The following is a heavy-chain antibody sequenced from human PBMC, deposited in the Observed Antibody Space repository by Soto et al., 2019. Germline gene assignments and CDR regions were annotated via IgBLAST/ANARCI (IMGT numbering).Heavy chain of an antibody. Sequence: QVQLQESGPGLVKPSGTLSLTCAVSGGSISSSNWWSWVRQPPGKGLEWIGEIYHSGSTNYNPSLKSRVPISVDKPKNQFPLKLSSVTAADTAVYYCARGRRAAGRSYYFDYWGQGTLVTVSS. D-gene: IGHD6-13*01. V-gene: IGHV4-4*02. J-gene: IGHJ4*02. CDR3: ARGRRAAGRSYYFDY. CDR1: GGSISSSNW. CDR2: IYHSGST.